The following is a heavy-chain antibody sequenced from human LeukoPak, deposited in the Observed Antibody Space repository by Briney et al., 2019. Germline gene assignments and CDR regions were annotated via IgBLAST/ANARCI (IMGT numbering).Heavy chain of an antibody. Sequence: ASVKVSCKASGYTFTGYYMHWVRQAPGQGLEWMGWINPNSGGTNYAQKFQGRVTMTRDTSISTAYMELRRLRSDDTAVYYCAREKVYYDSSGPGYWGQGTLVTVSS. J-gene: IGHJ4*02. D-gene: IGHD3-22*01. V-gene: IGHV1-2*02. CDR1: GYTFTGYY. CDR3: AREKVYYDSSGPGY. CDR2: INPNSGGT.